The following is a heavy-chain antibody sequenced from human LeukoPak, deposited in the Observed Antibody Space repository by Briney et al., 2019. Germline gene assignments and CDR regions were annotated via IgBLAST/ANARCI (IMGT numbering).Heavy chain of an antibody. D-gene: IGHD3-22*01. CDR1: DFSISSGDYY. CDR2: IYYSGST. Sequence: SETLSLTCTVSDFSISSGDYYWSWIRQPPGKGLEWIGYIYYSGSTYYNPSLKSRVTISVDTSKNQLSLKLSSVTAADTAVYYCARPYYYDSRIDPWGQGTLVTVSS. V-gene: IGHV4-30-4*01. J-gene: IGHJ5*02. CDR3: ARPYYYDSRIDP.